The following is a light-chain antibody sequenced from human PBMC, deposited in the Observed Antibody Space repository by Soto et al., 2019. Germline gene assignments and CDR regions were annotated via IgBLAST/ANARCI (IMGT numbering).Light chain of an antibody. V-gene: IGKV3-20*01. J-gene: IGKJ3*01. CDR1: QSLSINS. CDR3: QQYDGSPLT. Sequence: EIVLTQSPGTLSLSPGERATLSCRASQSLSINSLAWYQQKPGQSPRLLVYGAFTRDTGIPDRFRGSGSWTDFALTISSLEPEDFAMYYCQQYDGSPLTFGLGTKVDVK. CDR2: GAF.